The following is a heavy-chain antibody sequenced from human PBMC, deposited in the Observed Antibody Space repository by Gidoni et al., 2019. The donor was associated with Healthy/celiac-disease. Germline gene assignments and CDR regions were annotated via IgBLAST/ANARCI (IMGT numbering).Heavy chain of an antibody. D-gene: IGHD3-22*01. V-gene: IGHV1-3*01. J-gene: IGHJ5*02. CDR3: ARATMIVGGGWFDP. Sequence: QVQLVQSGAEVKTPGASGKVSCKASGYTFTRYAMHWVRQAPGQRLEWMGWSHAGNGNTKYSQKFQGRVTITRDTSASTAYMELSSLRSEDTAVYYCARATMIVGGGWFDPWGQGTLVTVSS. CDR2: SHAGNGNT. CDR1: GYTFTRYA.